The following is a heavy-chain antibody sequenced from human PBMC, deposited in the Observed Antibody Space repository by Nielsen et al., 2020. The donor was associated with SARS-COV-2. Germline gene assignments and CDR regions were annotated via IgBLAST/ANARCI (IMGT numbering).Heavy chain of an antibody. CDR1: GFTFSSYS. V-gene: IGHV3-21*01. J-gene: IGHJ4*02. CDR2: ISSSSSYT. CDR3: ARGSPVAADY. D-gene: IGHD6-19*01. Sequence: GESLKISCAASGFTFSSYSMNWVRQAPGKGLEWVSSISSSSSYTNYADSVKGRFTISRDNAKNSLYLQMNSLRAEDTAVYYCARGSPVAADYWGQGTLVTVSS.